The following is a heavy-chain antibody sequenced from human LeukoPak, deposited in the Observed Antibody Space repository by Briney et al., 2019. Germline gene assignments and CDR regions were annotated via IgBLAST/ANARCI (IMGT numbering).Heavy chain of an antibody. CDR2: IWSDGSNK. CDR3: AREGPYCSSSSCYIDY. D-gene: IGHD2-2*01. V-gene: IGHV3-33*01. CDR1: GFTFSNYG. Sequence: GGSLRLSCAASGFTFSNYGMHWVRQSPGKGLEWVAVIWSDGSNKYYVDSVKGRFSISRDNSRNTLYLQMNSLRADDTAVYYCAREGPYCSSSSCYIDYWGQGTLVTVSS. J-gene: IGHJ4*02.